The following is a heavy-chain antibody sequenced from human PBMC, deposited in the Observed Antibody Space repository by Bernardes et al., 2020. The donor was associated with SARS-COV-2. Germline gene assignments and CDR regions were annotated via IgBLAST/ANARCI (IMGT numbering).Heavy chain of an antibody. CDR2: ISSSSSYI. D-gene: IGHD3-22*01. J-gene: IGHJ4*02. Sequence: GGSLRLSCAASGFTFSSYSMNWVRQAPGKGLEWVSSISSSSSYIYYADSVKGRFTISRDNAKNSLYLQMNSLRAEDTAVYYCARAHTYYYDSSGYGSDYWGQGTLVTVSS. CDR1: GFTFSSYS. CDR3: ARAHTYYYDSSGYGSDY. V-gene: IGHV3-21*01.